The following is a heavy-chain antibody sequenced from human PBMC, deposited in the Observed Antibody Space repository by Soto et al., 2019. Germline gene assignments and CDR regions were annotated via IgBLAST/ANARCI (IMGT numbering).Heavy chain of an antibody. D-gene: IGHD2-2*02. Sequence: PGGSLRLSCAASGFTFSSYAMSWVRQAPGKGLEWVSAISGSGGSTYYADSVKGRFTISRDNSKNTLYLQMNSLRAEDTAVYYCAKDFFIVVVPAAIGWRAFDIWGQGTMVTVSS. CDR3: AKDFFIVVVPAAIGWRAFDI. CDR2: ISGSGGST. CDR1: GFTFSSYA. V-gene: IGHV3-23*01. J-gene: IGHJ3*02.